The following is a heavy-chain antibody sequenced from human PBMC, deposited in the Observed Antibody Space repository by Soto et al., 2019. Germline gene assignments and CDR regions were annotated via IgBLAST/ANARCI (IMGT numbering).Heavy chain of an antibody. CDR3: ARTYYDILSAYYPWNYYYYLDV. CDR2: IYYSGST. V-gene: IGHV4-59*01. CDR1: VGSISGNY. J-gene: IGHJ6*03. Sequence: SETLSLTCTVSVGSISGNYWSWIRQPPGKGLEWIGYIYYSGSTNYNPSLKSRVTISIDTSKNQFSLRLSSVTAADTAVYYCARTYYDILSAYYPWNYYYYLDVWGKGTTVTVSS. D-gene: IGHD3-9*01.